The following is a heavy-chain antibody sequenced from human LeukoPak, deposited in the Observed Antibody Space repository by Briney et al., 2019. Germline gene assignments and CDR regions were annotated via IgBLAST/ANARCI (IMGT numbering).Heavy chain of an antibody. CDR2: IYTDGSTK. CDR3: ARNSGGRRYYFTD. J-gene: IGHJ4*02. Sequence: GRSLRLSCAASGFIFSNSGMHWVRQAPGKGLEWMTVIYTDGSTKYYADSVKGRFTISRDNSQNTLYLQMNSLRADDTAVYYCARNSGGRRYYFTDWGQGTLVTVSS. D-gene: IGHD3-10*01. V-gene: IGHV3-33*01. CDR1: GFIFSNSG.